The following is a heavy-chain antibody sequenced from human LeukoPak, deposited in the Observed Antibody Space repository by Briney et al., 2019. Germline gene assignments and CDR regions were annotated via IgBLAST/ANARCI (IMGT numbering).Heavy chain of an antibody. D-gene: IGHD2-21*02. CDR2: INWNGGST. Sequence: RPGGSLRLSCAASGFTFDDYGMSWVRQAPGKGLEWVSGINWNGGSTGYADSVKGRFTISRDNAKNSLYLQMNSLRAEDTALYYCARGQACGGDCYENFDYWGLGTLVTVSS. CDR1: GFTFDDYG. CDR3: ARGQACGGDCYENFDY. V-gene: IGHV3-20*04. J-gene: IGHJ4*02.